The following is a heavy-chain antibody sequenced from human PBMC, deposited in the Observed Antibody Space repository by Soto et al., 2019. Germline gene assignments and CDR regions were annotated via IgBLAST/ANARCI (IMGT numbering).Heavy chain of an antibody. CDR1: GGSISSYY. J-gene: IGHJ4*02. CDR2: IYYSGST. CDR3: ARSYYDSSGYYFNFDY. V-gene: IGHV4-59*01. Sequence: KPSETLSLTCTVSGGSISSYYWSWIRQPPGKGLEWIGYIYYSGSTNYNPSLKSRVTISVDTSKNQFSLKLSSVTAADTAVYYCARSYYDSSGYYFNFDYWGQGTLVTVSS. D-gene: IGHD3-22*01.